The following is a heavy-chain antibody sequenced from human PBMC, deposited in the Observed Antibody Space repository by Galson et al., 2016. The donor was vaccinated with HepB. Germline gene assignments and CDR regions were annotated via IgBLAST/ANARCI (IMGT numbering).Heavy chain of an antibody. CDR1: GYSFSSFG. V-gene: IGHV1-18*01. D-gene: IGHD6-13*01. CDR2: ISGYNGNT. J-gene: IGHJ4*02. CDR3: ARSSSSWYGSSLLPHFDY. Sequence: SVKVSCKASGYSFSSFGVSWVRQAPGQGLEWMGWISGYNGNTNYAQKFQGRVTITADESTSTAYMEVSSLRSEDTAVYYCARSSSSWYGSSLLPHFDYWGQGTLVTVSS.